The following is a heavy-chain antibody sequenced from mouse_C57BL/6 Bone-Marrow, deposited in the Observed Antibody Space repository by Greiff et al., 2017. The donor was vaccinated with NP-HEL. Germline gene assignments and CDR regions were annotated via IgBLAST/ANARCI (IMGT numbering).Heavy chain of an antibody. V-gene: IGHV1-26*01. Sequence: EVQLQQSGPELVKPGASVKISCKASGYTFTDYYMNWVKQSHGKSLEWIGDINPNNGGTSYNQKLKGKATLTVDKSYSTAYMELRSLTSEDSAVYYCARWYYGSSYDYAMDYWGQGTSVTVSS. CDR1: GYTFTDYY. CDR2: INPNNGGT. D-gene: IGHD1-1*01. J-gene: IGHJ4*01. CDR3: ARWYYGSSYDYAMDY.